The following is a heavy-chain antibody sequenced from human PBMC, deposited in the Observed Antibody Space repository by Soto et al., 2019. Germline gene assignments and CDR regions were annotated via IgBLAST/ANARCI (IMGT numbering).Heavy chain of an antibody. CDR1: GFTFSSFG. D-gene: IGHD1-26*01. Sequence: GGSLRLSCAASGFTFSSFGMNWVRQAPGKGLEWVSYISSSSSTIYYADSVKGRFTISRDNAKNSLYLQMNSLRDEDTAVYYCARDPDTSGSYGYDAFDIWGQGTMVT. CDR3: ARDPDTSGSYGYDAFDI. CDR2: ISSSSSTI. J-gene: IGHJ3*02. V-gene: IGHV3-48*02.